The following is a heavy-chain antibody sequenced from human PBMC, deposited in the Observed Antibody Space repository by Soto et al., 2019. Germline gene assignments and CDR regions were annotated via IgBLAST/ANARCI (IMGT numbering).Heavy chain of an antibody. D-gene: IGHD3-3*01. V-gene: IGHV4-30-4*01. Sequence: SETLSLTCTVSGGSISSGDYYWSWIRQPPGKGLEWIGYIYYSGSTYYNPSLKSRVTISVDTSKNQFSLKLSSVTAADTAVYYCARDSDTGGVFGNHYYYCGMDVWGQGTTVTVSS. CDR2: IYYSGST. CDR1: GGSISSGDYY. CDR3: ARDSDTGGVFGNHYYYCGMDV. J-gene: IGHJ6*02.